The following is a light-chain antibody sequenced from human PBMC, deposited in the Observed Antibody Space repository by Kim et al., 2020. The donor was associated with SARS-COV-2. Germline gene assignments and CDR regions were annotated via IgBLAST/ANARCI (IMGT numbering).Light chain of an antibody. CDR2: EVS. V-gene: IGLV2-23*02. J-gene: IGLJ3*02. CDR3: CSYAGSYWV. CDR1: SSDVGSYNL. Sequence: PVQSITISCTGTSSDVGSYNLVSWYQQHPGKAPKLMIYEVSKRPSGVSNRFSGSKSGNTASLTISGLQAEDEADYYCCSYAGSYWVFGGGTQLTVL.